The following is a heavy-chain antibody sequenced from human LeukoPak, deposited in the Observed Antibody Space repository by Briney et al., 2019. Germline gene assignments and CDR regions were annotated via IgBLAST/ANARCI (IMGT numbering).Heavy chain of an antibody. CDR1: GYTFTSYA. V-gene: IGHV1-3*01. CDR2: INAGNGNT. Sequence: ASVKVSCKASGYTFTSYAMHWVRQAPGQRLEWMGWINAGNGNTKYSQKFQGRVTITRDTSASTAYMELSSLRSEDTAVYYCARDRRVWKQQLPINWFGPWGQGTLVTVSS. D-gene: IGHD6-13*01. CDR3: ARDRRVWKQQLPINWFGP. J-gene: IGHJ5*02.